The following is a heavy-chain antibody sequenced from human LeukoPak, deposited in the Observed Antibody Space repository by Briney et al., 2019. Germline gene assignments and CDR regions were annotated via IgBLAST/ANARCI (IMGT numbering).Heavy chain of an antibody. CDR3: AKLGTDSSSWYNDY. V-gene: IGHV3-53*01. J-gene: IGHJ4*02. CDR2: IYSGGTT. D-gene: IGHD6-13*01. CDR1: GFTVSGNY. Sequence: RAGGSLRLSCAASGFTVSGNYMSWVRQAPGKGLEWVSLIYSGGTTYYADSVKGRFTISRDNSKNTLYLQMNSLRAEDTAVYYCAKLGTDSSSWYNDYWGQGTLVTVSS.